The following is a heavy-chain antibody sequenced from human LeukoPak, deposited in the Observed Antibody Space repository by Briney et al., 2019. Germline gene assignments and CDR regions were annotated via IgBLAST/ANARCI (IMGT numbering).Heavy chain of an antibody. CDR1: GFTFSSYA. Sequence: GRSLRLSCAASGFTFSSYAMHWVRQAPGKGLEWVAVISYDGSNKYYADSVKGRFTISRDNSENTLYLQMNSLRAEDTAVYYCARSTGGAAAGPDYWGQGTLVTVS. CDR2: ISYDGSNK. D-gene: IGHD6-13*01. CDR3: ARSTGGAAAGPDY. J-gene: IGHJ4*02. V-gene: IGHV3-30-3*01.